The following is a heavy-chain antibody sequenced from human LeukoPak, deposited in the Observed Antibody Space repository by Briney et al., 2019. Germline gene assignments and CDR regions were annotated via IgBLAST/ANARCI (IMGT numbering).Heavy chain of an antibody. Sequence: GGSLRLSCAASGFTFGRHWMSWVRQAPGKGLEWVAHMNQGGSETTNVDSVKGRFTISRDNAKNLVFLQMNSLRVEDTAVYYCARDGVAGGFDYWGQGILVTVSS. J-gene: IGHJ4*02. V-gene: IGHV3-7*01. CDR2: MNQGGSET. CDR3: ARDGVAGGFDY. D-gene: IGHD6-19*01. CDR1: GFTFGRHW.